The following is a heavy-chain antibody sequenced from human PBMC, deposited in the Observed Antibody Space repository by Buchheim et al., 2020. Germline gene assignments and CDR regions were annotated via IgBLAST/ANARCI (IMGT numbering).Heavy chain of an antibody. CDR1: GGTFSTYV. D-gene: IGHD3-22*01. CDR2: IIPIFDTT. CDR3: ARAYYYDSSDYYYESYYYGMDV. J-gene: IGHJ6*02. V-gene: IGHV1-69*06. Sequence: QVQLVQSGTEVKKPGSSVKVSCKASGGTFSTYVISWVRQAPGQGLEWMGGIIPIFDTTNYAQKFQGRVTITADRSTSTAYMELSSLRSEDTAVYYCARAYYYDSSDYYYESYYYGMDVWGQGTT.